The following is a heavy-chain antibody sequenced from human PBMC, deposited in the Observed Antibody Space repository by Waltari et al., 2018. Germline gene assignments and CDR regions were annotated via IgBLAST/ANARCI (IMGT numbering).Heavy chain of an antibody. D-gene: IGHD5-12*01. J-gene: IGHJ4*02. Sequence: QVQLQQWGAGLLKPSETLSLTCAVYGGSFSGYYWSWIRQPPGKGLEWIGEINHSGSTNYNPSLKSRVTISVDTSKNQFSLKLSSVTAADTAVYYCARADSTIPAPYYYWGQGTLVTVSS. CDR1: GGSFSGYY. CDR2: INHSGST. V-gene: IGHV4-34*01. CDR3: ARADSTIPAPYYY.